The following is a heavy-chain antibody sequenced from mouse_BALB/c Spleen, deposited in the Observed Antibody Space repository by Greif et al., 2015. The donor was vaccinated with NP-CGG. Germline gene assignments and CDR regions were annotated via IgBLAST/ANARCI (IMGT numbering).Heavy chain of an antibody. V-gene: IGHV1-7*01. CDR3: ARYYYAMDY. CDR2: INPSTGYT. Sequence: QVQLKESGAELAKPGASVKMSCKASGYTFTSYWMHWVKQRPGQGLEWIGYINPSTGYTEYNQKFKDKATLTADKSSSTAYMLLSSLPSEDAAVYYCARYYYAMDYWGQGTSVTVSS. CDR1: GYTFTSYW. J-gene: IGHJ4*01.